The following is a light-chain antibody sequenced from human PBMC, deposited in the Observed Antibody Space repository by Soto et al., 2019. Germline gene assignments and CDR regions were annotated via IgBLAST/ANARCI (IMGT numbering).Light chain of an antibody. CDR3: SSYAGSSNV. J-gene: IGLJ1*01. Sequence: QSALTQPPSASGSPGQSVAISCTGTSSDVGGYNYVSWYQQHPGKAPKLMIYEVNKRPSGVPDRFSGSKSGNTASLTVSGLQAEDEADYYCSSYAGSSNVFGTGIKVTAL. V-gene: IGLV2-8*01. CDR2: EVN. CDR1: SSDVGGYNY.